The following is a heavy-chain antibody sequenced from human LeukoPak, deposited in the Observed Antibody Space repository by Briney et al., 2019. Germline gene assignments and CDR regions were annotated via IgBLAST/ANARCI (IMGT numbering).Heavy chain of an antibody. CDR1: GFTFSSYW. D-gene: IGHD3-10*01. Sequence: GGSLRLSCAASGFTFSSYWMSWVRQAPGKGLEWVANIKQDGSEKYYVDSVKGRFTISRDNAKNSLYLQMYSLTAQDTAVYYCALTQDYYGSGSYYLFDYWGQGTLVTVSS. V-gene: IGHV3-7*01. J-gene: IGHJ4*02. CDR2: IKQDGSEK. CDR3: ALTQDYYGSGSYYLFDY.